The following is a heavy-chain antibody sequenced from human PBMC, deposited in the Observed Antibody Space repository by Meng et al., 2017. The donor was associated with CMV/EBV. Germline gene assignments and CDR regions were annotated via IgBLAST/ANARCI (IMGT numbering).Heavy chain of an antibody. J-gene: IGHJ5*02. CDR3: AREEGIAARSDWFDP. CDR1: GYTFTSYY. Sequence: QVTVVQSGAEVKKPGASVKVSCKASGYTFTSYYMHWVRQAPGQGLEWMGIINPSGGSTSYAQKFQGRVTMTRDTSTSTVYMELSSLRSEDTAVYYCAREEGIAARSDWFDPWGQGTLVTVSS. CDR2: INPSGGST. V-gene: IGHV1-46*01. D-gene: IGHD6-6*01.